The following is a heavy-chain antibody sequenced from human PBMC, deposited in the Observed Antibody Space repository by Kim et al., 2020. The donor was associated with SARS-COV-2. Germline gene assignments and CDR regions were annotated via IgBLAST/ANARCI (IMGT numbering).Heavy chain of an antibody. J-gene: IGHJ4*02. V-gene: IGHV3-9*01. D-gene: IGHD3-10*01. CDR1: GFTFDDYA. CDR3: AKGGYYYGSGSYGVGY. Sequence: GGSLRLSCAASGFTFDDYAMHWVRQAPGKGLEWVSGISWNSGSIGYADSVKGRFTISRDNAKNSLYLQMNSLRAEDTALYYCAKGGYYYGSGSYGVGYWGQGTLVTVSS. CDR2: ISWNSGSI.